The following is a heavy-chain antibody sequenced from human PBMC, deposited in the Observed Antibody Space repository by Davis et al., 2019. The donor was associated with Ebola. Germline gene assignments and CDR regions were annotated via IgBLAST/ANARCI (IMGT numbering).Heavy chain of an antibody. CDR3: AISGWGIVGATRRYYYYYMDV. CDR2: IYPGDSDT. D-gene: IGHD1-26*01. Sequence: PGGSLRLSCKGSGYRFSNYWIGWVRQMPGKGLEWMGIIYPGDSDTRYSPSFQGQVTISADKSISTAYLQWSSLKASDTAMYYCAISGWGIVGATRRYYYYYMDVWGKGTTVTVSS. J-gene: IGHJ6*03. V-gene: IGHV5-51*01. CDR1: GYRFSNYW.